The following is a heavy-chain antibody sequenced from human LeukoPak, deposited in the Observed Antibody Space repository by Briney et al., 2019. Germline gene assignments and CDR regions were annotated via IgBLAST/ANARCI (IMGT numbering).Heavy chain of an antibody. V-gene: IGHV4-39*01. CDR1: GGSISGSSYY. J-gene: IGHJ4*02. D-gene: IGHD2-15*01. Sequence: PSETLSLTCTVSGGSISGSSYYWGWIRQPPGKGLEWIGNIYYSGTTYYSPSLRSRVTTSVDTSKNQFSLKMSSVTAADSAVYYCARTFPRLGYCSGGSCYSKDYWGQGTLVTVSS. CDR2: IYYSGTT. CDR3: ARTFPRLGYCSGGSCYSKDY.